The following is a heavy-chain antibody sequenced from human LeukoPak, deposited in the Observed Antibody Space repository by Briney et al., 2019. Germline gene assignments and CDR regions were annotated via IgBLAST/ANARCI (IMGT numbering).Heavy chain of an antibody. Sequence: ASVKVSCKASGYTFTGYYMHWVRQAPGQGLEWMGWINPNSGGTNYAQKFQGRVTMTRDTSISTAYMELSRLRSDDTAVYYCARDPPLTGPPGTGPRRSTYDYWGQGTLVTVSS. CDR3: ARDPPLTGPPGTGPRRSTYDY. V-gene: IGHV1-2*02. J-gene: IGHJ4*02. CDR2: INPNSGGT. D-gene: IGHD1-14*01. CDR1: GYTFTGYY.